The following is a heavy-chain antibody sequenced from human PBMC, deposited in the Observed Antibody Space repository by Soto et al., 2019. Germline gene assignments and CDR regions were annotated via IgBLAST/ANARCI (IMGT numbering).Heavy chain of an antibody. J-gene: IGHJ6*02. CDR2: IIPIFGTA. Sequence: QVQLVQSGAEVKKPGSSVKVSCKASGGTFSSYVISWVRQAPGQGLEWMGGIIPIFGTANYAQKFQGRVTITADESTSTAYMELSSLRSEDTAVYYCARSIVVVPAAIISDYYYYGMDVWGQGTTVTVSS. CDR1: GGTFSSYV. V-gene: IGHV1-69*01. CDR3: ARSIVVVPAAIISDYYYYGMDV. D-gene: IGHD2-2*01.